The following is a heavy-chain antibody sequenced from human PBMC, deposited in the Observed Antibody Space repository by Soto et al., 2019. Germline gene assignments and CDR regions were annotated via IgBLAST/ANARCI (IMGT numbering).Heavy chain of an antibody. V-gene: IGHV4-59*01. CDR2: MIYRGTA. D-gene: IGHD3-3*01. Sequence: SETLSLTCSVSGPSITSYYRSWIRRPPGKGLEWIGYMIYRGTANYNPSLKSRVTISVDTSKNQFSLNLSSVSTADTAMYFCARYDFVAYYFDLWGPGTLVTVSS. CDR1: GPSITSYY. CDR3: ARYDFVAYYFDL. J-gene: IGHJ4*02.